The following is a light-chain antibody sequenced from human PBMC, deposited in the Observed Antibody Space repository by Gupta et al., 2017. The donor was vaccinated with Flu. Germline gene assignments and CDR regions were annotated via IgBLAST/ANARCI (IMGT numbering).Light chain of an antibody. CDR3: SSYTSSSTVAV. V-gene: IGLV2-14*01. J-gene: IGLJ7*01. CDR2: EVS. CDR1: SSDVGGYNY. Sequence: QSALTQPASVSRSPGQSITISCTGTSSDVGGYNYVSWYQQHPGKAPKLMIYEVSNRPSGVSNRFSGSKSGNTASLTISGLQAEDEADYYCSSYTSSSTVAVFGGGTQLTVL.